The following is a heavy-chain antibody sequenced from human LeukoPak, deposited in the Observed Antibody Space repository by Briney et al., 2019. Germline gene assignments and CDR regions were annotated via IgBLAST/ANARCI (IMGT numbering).Heavy chain of an antibody. V-gene: IGHV3-53*01. CDR3: ARANPVYGDFDY. CDR1: GLAISDNY. J-gene: IGHJ4*02. D-gene: IGHD4-17*01. Sequence: PGGSLSLTCTLSGLAISDNYLTWLRQAPGKGLERVSVIFPNGNTYSADFVEGRFSISRDKSTNTLFLDMSRVGTDDTAVYFCARANPVYGDFDYWGQGTLVSVSS. CDR2: IFPNGNT.